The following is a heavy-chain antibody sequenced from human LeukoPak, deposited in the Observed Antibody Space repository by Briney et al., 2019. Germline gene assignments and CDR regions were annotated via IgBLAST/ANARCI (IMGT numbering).Heavy chain of an antibody. D-gene: IGHD2-8*01. V-gene: IGHV4-39*01. CDR2: IYYSGST. CDR1: GGSISSSSYY. Sequence: PSETLSLTCTVSGGSISSSSYYWGWIRQPPGKGLEWIESIYYSGSTYYNPSLKSRVTISVDTSKNQFSLKLSSVTAADTAVYYCARLVHVWFDPWGQGTLVTVSS. CDR3: ARLVHVWFDP. J-gene: IGHJ5*02.